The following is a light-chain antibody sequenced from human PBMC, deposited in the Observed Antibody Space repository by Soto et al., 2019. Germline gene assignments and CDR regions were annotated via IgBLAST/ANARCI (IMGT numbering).Light chain of an antibody. CDR1: QSVSIY. J-gene: IGKJ4*01. V-gene: IGKV3-11*01. Sequence: EIVLTQSPGTLSLSPGERATLSCRASQSVSIYLAWYQQKPGQAPRLLIYDASNRATGIPARFSGSGSGTDFTLTISSLEPEDFAVYYCLQRSNWPLTFGGGTKVEI. CDR2: DAS. CDR3: LQRSNWPLT.